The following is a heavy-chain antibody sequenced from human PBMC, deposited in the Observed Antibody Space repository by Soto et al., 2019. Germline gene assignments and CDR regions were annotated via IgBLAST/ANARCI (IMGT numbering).Heavy chain of an antibody. CDR2: ISGGGINT. Sequence: PVGSLRLSCAASGFTFSSYALTWVRQAPGKGLEWVSVISGGGINTLYADSVKGRFTISRDNSKNTLYLQMNSLRADDTAVYYCATVGRENYFENWGQGTLVTVSS. V-gene: IGHV3-23*01. CDR3: ATVGRENYFEN. CDR1: GFTFSSYA. J-gene: IGHJ4*02.